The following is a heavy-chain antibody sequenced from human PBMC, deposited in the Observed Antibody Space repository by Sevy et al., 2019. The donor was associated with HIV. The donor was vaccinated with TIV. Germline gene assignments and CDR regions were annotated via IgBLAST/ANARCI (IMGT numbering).Heavy chain of an antibody. CDR1: GFTVSSNY. V-gene: IGHV3-53*01. Sequence: GGSLRLSCAASGFTVSSNYMSWVRQAPGKGLEWVSVIYSGGSTYYADSVKGRFTISRDNSTNTLYFQMNSLRAEDTAVYYCAFGVRQWLVSTYFDYWGQGTLVTVSS. D-gene: IGHD6-19*01. CDR2: IYSGGST. CDR3: AFGVRQWLVSTYFDY. J-gene: IGHJ4*02.